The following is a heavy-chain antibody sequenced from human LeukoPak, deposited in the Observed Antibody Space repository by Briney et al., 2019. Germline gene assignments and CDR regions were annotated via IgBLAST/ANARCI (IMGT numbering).Heavy chain of an antibody. J-gene: IGHJ4*02. Sequence: GGSLRLSCAASGFTFSTYWMSWVRQAPGKGLEWVASINQDGSQKRYVDSVQGRFTVSRDNTKNSLFLQMNSLRAEDTAVYYCARLKDDVTKLDYWGQGTLVTVSS. CDR3: ARLKDDVTKLDY. D-gene: IGHD2-8*01. V-gene: IGHV3-7*01. CDR2: INQDGSQK. CDR1: GFTFSTYW.